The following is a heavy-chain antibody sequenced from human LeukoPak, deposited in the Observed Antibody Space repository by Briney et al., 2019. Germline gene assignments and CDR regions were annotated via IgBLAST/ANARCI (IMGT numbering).Heavy chain of an antibody. D-gene: IGHD3-10*01. V-gene: IGHV3-21*03. Sequence: GGSLRLSCAASGFTFSRYSMNWVRQAPGKGLEWVSSISISSNYIYYTDSVKGRCTISRDNGKNSLYLQMNSLRAEDTAVYYCTREALWFGELGWGQGTLVTVSS. CDR2: ISISSNYI. CDR1: GFTFSRYS. J-gene: IGHJ4*02. CDR3: TREALWFGELG.